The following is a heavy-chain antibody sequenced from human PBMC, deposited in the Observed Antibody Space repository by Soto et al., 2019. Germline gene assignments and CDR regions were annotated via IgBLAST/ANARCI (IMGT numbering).Heavy chain of an antibody. CDR2: ISYDGSNK. D-gene: IGHD3-10*01. V-gene: IGHV3-30-3*01. J-gene: IGHJ6*02. CDR1: GFTFSSYA. CDR3: ARDSFVSRGVYYYYGMDV. Sequence: GGSLRLSCAASGFTFSSYAMHWVRQAPGKGLEWVAVISYDGSNKYYADSAKGRFTISRDNSKNTLYLQMNSLRAEDTAVYYCARDSFVSRGVYYYYGMDVWGQGTTVTVSS.